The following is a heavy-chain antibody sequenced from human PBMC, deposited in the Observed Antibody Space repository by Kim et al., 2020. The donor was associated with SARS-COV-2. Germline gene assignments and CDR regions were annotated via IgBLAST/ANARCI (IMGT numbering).Heavy chain of an antibody. J-gene: IGHJ3*01. CDR2: IYNSGST. V-gene: IGHV4-59*01. CDR3: VSDSGYYYGSRCYSVAAFDV. Sequence: SETLSLTCAVSGDSFSNYFWTWIRQPPGKGLEWIGYIYNSGSTNYNPSLKSRVAISLDTSKNHYSLKLTSVTAADTAMYYCVSDSGYYYGSRCYSVAAFDVWGHGTMVTVSS. D-gene: IGHD3-22*01. CDR1: GDSFSNYF.